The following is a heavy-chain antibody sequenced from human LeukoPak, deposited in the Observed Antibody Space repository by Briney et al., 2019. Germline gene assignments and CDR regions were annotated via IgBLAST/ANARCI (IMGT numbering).Heavy chain of an antibody. D-gene: IGHD3-3*01. J-gene: IGHJ5*02. Sequence: PSETLSLTCTVSGGSISSYYWSWIRQPPGKGLEWIGYIYYSGSTNYNPSLKSRVTISVDTSKNQFSLKLSSVTAADTAVYYCARVRRITIFGVVIETNWFDPWGQGTLVTVSS. V-gene: IGHV4-59*08. CDR3: ARVRRITIFGVVIETNWFDP. CDR2: IYYSGST. CDR1: GGSISSYY.